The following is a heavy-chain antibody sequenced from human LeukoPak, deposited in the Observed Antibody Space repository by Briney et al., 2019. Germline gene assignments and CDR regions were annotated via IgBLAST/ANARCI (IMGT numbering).Heavy chain of an antibody. CDR3: ARGGLRVAGYIRPYVEGYFDY. CDR1: GFTFSSYW. V-gene: IGHV3-7*01. CDR2: IKQDGSEK. D-gene: IGHD3-22*01. J-gene: IGHJ4*02. Sequence: GGSLRLSCAASGFTFSSYWMSWVRQAPGKGLEWVANIKQDGSEKYYVDSVKGRFTISRDNAKNSLYLQMNSLRAEDTAVYYCARGGLRVAGYIRPYVEGYFDYWGQGTLVTVSS.